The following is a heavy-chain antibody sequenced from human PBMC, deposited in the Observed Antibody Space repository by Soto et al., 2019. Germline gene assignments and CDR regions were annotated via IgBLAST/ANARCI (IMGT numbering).Heavy chain of an antibody. D-gene: IGHD3-10*01. CDR2: INHSGST. J-gene: IGHJ6*02. CDR3: ARVGGSDYYYYGMDV. Sequence: SETLSLTCAVYGGSFSGYYWSWIRQPPGKGLEWIGEINHSGSTNYNPSLKSRVTISVDTSKNQFSLKLSSVTAADTAVYYCARVGGSDYYYYGMDVWGQGTTVTVSS. V-gene: IGHV4-34*01. CDR1: GGSFSGYY.